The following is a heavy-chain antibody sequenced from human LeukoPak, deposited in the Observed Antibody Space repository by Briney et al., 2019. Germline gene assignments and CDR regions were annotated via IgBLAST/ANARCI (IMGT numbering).Heavy chain of an antibody. Sequence: GGFLRLSCAASGFTFSSYSMNWVRQAPGKGLEWVSSISSSSSYVYYADSVKGRFTISRDNAKNSLYLQMNSLRAEDTAVYYCARDLPPTYYWGQGTLVTVSS. CDR2: ISSSSSYV. J-gene: IGHJ4*02. CDR1: GFTFSSYS. CDR3: ARDLPPTYY. V-gene: IGHV3-21*01.